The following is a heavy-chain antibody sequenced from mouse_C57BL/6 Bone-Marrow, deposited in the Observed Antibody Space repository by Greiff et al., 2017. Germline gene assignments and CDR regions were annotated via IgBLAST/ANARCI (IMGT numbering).Heavy chain of an antibody. Sequence: VQLQQSGPELVKPGASVKISCKASGYSFTDYNMNWVKQSNGKSLEWIGVINPNYGTTSYNQKFKGKATLTVDQASSTAYMQLNSLTSEDSAVYYCSRTLYYYGSSYVNYFDYWGQGTTLTVSS. V-gene: IGHV1-39*01. CDR3: SRTLYYYGSSYVNYFDY. D-gene: IGHD1-1*01. CDR2: INPNYGTT. J-gene: IGHJ2*01. CDR1: GYSFTDYN.